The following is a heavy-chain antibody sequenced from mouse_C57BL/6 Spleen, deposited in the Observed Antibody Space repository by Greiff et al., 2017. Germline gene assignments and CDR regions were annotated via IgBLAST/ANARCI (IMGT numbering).Heavy chain of an antibody. CDR3: TSSEYGSSWGYFDY. V-gene: IGHV1-15*01. CDR2: IDPETGGT. Sequence: VQLQQSGAELVRPGASVTLSCKASGYTFTDYEMHWVKQTPVHGLEWIGAIDPETGGTAYNQKFKGKAILTADKSSSTAYMGLRSLTSEDSAVYYCTSSEYGSSWGYFDYWGQGTTLTVSS. D-gene: IGHD1-1*01. CDR1: GYTFTDYE. J-gene: IGHJ2*01.